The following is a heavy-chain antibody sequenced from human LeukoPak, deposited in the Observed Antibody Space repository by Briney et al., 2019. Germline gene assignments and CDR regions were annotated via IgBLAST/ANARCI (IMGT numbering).Heavy chain of an antibody. CDR3: ARNRAYNGRYFDAVDI. V-gene: IGHV1-18*01. D-gene: IGHD1-26*01. Sequence: ASVNVSCKASGYTFSNYGISWVRQAPGQGLEWMGRISVSNGNANYKQTLQGRVTMATDTSTSTAYMELRSLRSDDTAVYYCARNRAYNGRYFDAVDIWGQGTMVTVSS. CDR1: GYTFSNYG. CDR2: ISVSNGNA. J-gene: IGHJ3*02.